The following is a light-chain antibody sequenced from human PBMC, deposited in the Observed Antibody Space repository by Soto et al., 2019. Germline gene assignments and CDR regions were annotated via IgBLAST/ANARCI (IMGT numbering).Light chain of an antibody. CDR2: GAS. Sequence: EMVFTQSPGTLPLSPGERDTIACRASQSVSSTYLAWSEQKPGQAPRLLIYGASSRATGIPDRFSGSGSGTDISLTISTLAPEGVAVEYCQHYGSLVLTFGGGTKVLTK. V-gene: IGKV3-20*01. CDR1: QSVSSTY. CDR3: QHYGSLVLT. J-gene: IGKJ4*01.